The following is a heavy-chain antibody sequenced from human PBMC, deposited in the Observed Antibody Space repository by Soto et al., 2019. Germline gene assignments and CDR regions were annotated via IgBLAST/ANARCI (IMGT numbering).Heavy chain of an antibody. CDR3: ARAGFIGPWGTFDI. D-gene: IGHD3-16*02. J-gene: IGHJ3*02. Sequence: GGSLRLSCTASGVTFNNYWMHWVRQAPGKGLVWVSRINGDGSSISYADSVKGRFTISRDNAKNTLYVQMNSLRAEDTAVYYCARAGFIGPWGTFDIWGQGTMVTVSS. CDR1: GVTFNNYW. V-gene: IGHV3-74*01. CDR2: INGDGSSI.